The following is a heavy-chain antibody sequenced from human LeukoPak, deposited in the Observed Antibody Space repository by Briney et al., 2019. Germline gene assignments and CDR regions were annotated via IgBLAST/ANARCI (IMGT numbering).Heavy chain of an antibody. CDR3: AKQLSLIVVVHDAFDI. V-gene: IGHV3-23*01. D-gene: IGHD3-22*01. CDR1: GFTFSSYA. J-gene: IGHJ3*02. Sequence: GGSLRLSCAASGFTFSSYAMSWVRQAPGKGLEWVSAISGSGGSTYYADSVKGRFTISRDNSKNTLYLQMNSLRAEDTAVYYCAKQLSLIVVVHDAFDIWGQGTMVTVSS. CDR2: ISGSGGST.